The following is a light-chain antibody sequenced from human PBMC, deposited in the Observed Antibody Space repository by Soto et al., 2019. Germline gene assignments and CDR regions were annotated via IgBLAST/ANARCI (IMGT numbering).Light chain of an antibody. J-gene: IGLJ2*01. V-gene: IGLV2-14*01. CDR3: SSYTSSSTLMV. Sequence: QSALTQPASVSGSPGQSITISCTGTSSDVGGYNYVSWYQQHPGKAPKLMIYDVSNRPSGVSNRFSGSKSGNTASLTISGLQAEDDADDYCSSYTSSSTLMVFGGGTKRTVL. CDR1: SSDVGGYNY. CDR2: DVS.